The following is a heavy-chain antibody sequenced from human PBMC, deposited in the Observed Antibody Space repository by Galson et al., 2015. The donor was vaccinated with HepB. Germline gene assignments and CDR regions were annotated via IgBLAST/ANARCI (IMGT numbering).Heavy chain of an antibody. V-gene: IGHV1-2*04. D-gene: IGHD4-23*01. J-gene: IGHJ6*02. Sequence: SVKVSCKASGYTFTGYHMHWVRQAPGQGLEWMGWINPNSGGTNYAQKFQGWVTMTRDTSISTAYMELSRLRSDDTAVYYCARRGGSYYYGMDVWGQGTTVTVSS. CDR2: INPNSGGT. CDR3: ARRGGSYYYGMDV. CDR1: GYTFTGYH.